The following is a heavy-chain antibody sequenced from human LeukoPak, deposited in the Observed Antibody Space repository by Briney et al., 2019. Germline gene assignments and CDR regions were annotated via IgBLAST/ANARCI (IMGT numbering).Heavy chain of an antibody. V-gene: IGHV1-69*13. J-gene: IGHJ3*02. CDR1: GGTFSSYA. D-gene: IGHD2-2*01. CDR2: IIPIFGTA. CDR3: ARSIVVVPAASDAFDI. Sequence: SVKVSCKASGGTFSSYAISWVRQAPGQGLEWMGGIIPIFGTANYAQKFQGRVTITADESTSTAYMGLSSLRSEDTAVYYCARSIVVVPAASDAFDIWGQGTMVTVSS.